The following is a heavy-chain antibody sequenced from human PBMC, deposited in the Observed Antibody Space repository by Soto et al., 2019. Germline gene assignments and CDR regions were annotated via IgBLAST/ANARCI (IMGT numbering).Heavy chain of an antibody. CDR1: GGSISSSSYY. D-gene: IGHD1-20*01. J-gene: IGHJ6*02. CDR2: IHHSGTT. CDR3: ARYKSNYYYGMDV. Sequence: ETLSLTCTVSGGSISSSSYYWAWIRQPPGKGLEWIGNIHHSGTTYYNPSLKSRVTLSVGTSNNQFSLKLNSVTAADTAVYYCARYKSNYYYGMDVWGQGTTVTVSS. V-gene: IGHV4-39*07.